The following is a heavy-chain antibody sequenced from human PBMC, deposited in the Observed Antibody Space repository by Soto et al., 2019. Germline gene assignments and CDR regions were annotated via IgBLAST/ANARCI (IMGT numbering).Heavy chain of an antibody. V-gene: IGHV1-58*01. CDR1: GFTFTSSA. CDR3: ATYCSGGSCYSGYYYGMDV. D-gene: IGHD2-15*01. Sequence: SVKVSCKASGFTFTSSAVQWVRQARGQRLEWIGWIVVGSGNTNYAQKFQERVTITRDMSTSTAYMELSSLRSEDTAVYYCATYCSGGSCYSGYYYGMDVWGQGTTVTVS. J-gene: IGHJ6*02. CDR2: IVVGSGNT.